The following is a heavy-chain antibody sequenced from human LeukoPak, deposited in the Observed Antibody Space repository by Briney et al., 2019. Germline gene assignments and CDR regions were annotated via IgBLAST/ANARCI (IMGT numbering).Heavy chain of an antibody. J-gene: IGHJ4*02. D-gene: IGHD6-19*01. CDR3: ARKAVAGPLGY. CDR1: GLTFSSYA. CDR2: ISYDGSNK. V-gene: IGHV3-30-3*01. Sequence: GRSLRLSCAASGLTFSSYAMHWVRQAPGKGLEWVAVISYDGSNKYHADSVKGRFTISRDNSKNTLYLQMNSLRAEDTAVNYCARKAVAGPLGYWGQGTLVTVSS.